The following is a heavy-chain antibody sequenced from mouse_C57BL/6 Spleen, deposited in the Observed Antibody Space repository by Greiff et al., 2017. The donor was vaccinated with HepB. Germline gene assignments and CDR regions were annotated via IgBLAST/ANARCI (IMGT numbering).Heavy chain of an antibody. CDR3: TGDSSGSWFAY. J-gene: IGHJ3*01. D-gene: IGHD3-2*02. CDR1: GFTFSNYW. CDR2: IRLKSDNYAT. Sequence: EVKLEESGGGLVQPGGSMKLSCVASGFTFSNYWMNWVRQSPEKGLEWVAQIRLKSDNYATHYAESVKGRFTISRDDSKSSVYLQMNNLRAEDTGIYYCTGDSSGSWFAYWGQGTLVTVSA. V-gene: IGHV6-3*01.